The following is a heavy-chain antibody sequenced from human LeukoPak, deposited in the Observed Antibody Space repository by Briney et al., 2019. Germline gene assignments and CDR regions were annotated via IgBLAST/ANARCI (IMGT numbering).Heavy chain of an antibody. V-gene: IGHV4-59*01. D-gene: IGHD4-17*01. J-gene: IGHJ4*02. CDR1: DGSITNYD. CDR2: VHYSGTA. Sequence: PSETLSLTCTVSDGSITNYDWSWVRQPPGKGLEFIGHVHYSGTANYDPSLRSRVTISIDTSKKHFFLKLKSVTAADTAVYYCARGYGDFRVEGRYFHSWGQGTLVTVSS. CDR3: ARGYGDFRVEGRYFHS.